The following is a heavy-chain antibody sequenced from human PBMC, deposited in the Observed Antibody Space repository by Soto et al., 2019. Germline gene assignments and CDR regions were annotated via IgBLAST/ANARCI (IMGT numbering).Heavy chain of an antibody. V-gene: IGHV1-69*13. J-gene: IGHJ5*02. CDR3: ARAITMIVVVTGGFDP. CDR2: IIPIFGTA. CDR1: GGTFSSYA. Sequence: SVKVSCKASGGTFSSYAISWVRQAPGQGLEWMGGIIPIFGTANYAQKFQGRVTITADESTSTAYMELSSLRSEDTAVYYCARAITMIVVVTGGFDPWGQGTLVPVSS. D-gene: IGHD3-22*01.